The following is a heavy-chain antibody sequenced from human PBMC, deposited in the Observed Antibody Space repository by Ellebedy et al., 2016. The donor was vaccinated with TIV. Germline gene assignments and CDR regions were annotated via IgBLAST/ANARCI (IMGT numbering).Heavy chain of an antibody. CDR3: ARGSLYYDFWSGHYPLDY. D-gene: IGHD3-3*01. J-gene: IGHJ4*02. V-gene: IGHV3-7*01. CDR2: IKQDGSEK. CDR1: GFTFSSYW. Sequence: GESLKISCAASGFTFSSYWMNWVRQAPGKGLEWVANIKQDGSEKYYVDSVKGRCTISRDNAKNSMYLQMTSLRAEDTAVYYCARGSLYYDFWSGHYPLDYWGQGTLVTVSS.